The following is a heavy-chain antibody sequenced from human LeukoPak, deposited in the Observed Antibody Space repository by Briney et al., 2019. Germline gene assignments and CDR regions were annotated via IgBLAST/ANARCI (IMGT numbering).Heavy chain of an antibody. D-gene: IGHD5-18*01. V-gene: IGHV1-18*01. CDR2: ISAYNGNT. J-gene: IGHJ3*02. CDR1: GYTFTSYG. CDR3: ARENRRWIQLCANDAFDI. Sequence: ASVKVSCKASGYTFTSYGISWMRQAPGQGLEWMGWISAYNGNTNYAQKLQGRVTMTTDTSTSTAYMELRCLRSDDTAVYYCARENRRWIQLCANDAFDIWGQGTMVTVSS.